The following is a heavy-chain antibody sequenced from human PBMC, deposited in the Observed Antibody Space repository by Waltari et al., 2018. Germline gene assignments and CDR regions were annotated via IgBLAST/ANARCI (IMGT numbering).Heavy chain of an antibody. CDR1: GFTVGSNY. J-gene: IGHJ4*02. V-gene: IGHV3-53*01. D-gene: IGHD3-10*01. Sequence: EVQLVESGGGLIQPGGSLRISCAASGFTVGSNYMSWVRQAPGKGMEWVSVIYSGGSTYYADSVKGRFTISRDNSKNTLYLQMNSLRAEDKAVYYCARVLGFGELSLGYWGQGTLVTVSS. CDR3: ARVLGFGELSLGY. CDR2: IYSGGST.